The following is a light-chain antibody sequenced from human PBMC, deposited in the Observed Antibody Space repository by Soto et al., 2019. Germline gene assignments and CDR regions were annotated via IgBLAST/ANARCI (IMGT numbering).Light chain of an antibody. V-gene: IGLV7-43*01. Sequence: QTVVTQEPSLTESPGGTVTLTCASSDGAVNSGYHPNWFQQKPGQAPRTLIYSTNNRHSWTPARFSGSLLGGKAALTLSGVQPEDEAEYYCLLYYGAAVVFGGGTKVTVL. CDR1: DGAVNSGYH. CDR3: LLYYGAAVV. J-gene: IGLJ3*02. CDR2: STN.